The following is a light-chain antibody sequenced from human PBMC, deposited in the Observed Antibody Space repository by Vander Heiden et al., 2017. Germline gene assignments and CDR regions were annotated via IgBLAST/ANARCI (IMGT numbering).Light chain of an antibody. V-gene: IGKV2-28*01. Sequence: IVMTQSPLSLPVTPGEPASISCRSSQSLLHSNGYNYLDWYLQKPGQSPQLLNYVGSNRGAGVPDRCSGSGSGTDFTLKISRVEAEDVGVYYCMQALQTWTFGQGTKVEIK. CDR1: QSLLHSNGYNY. CDR3: MQALQTWT. CDR2: VGS. J-gene: IGKJ1*01.